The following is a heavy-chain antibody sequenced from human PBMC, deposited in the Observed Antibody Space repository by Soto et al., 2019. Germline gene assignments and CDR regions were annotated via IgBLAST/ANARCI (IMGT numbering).Heavy chain of an antibody. CDR1: GFTFSDYS. Sequence: GGSATLSRASSGFTFSDYSMNWVRQAPGRGLEWVSYISSSSFTIHYADSAEGRFAISGDNAKNSLYLQMNSLRAEDTAVYFCAKDYNDVWSSHFDYWGHGA. CDR3: AKDYNDVWSSHFDY. D-gene: IGHD3-3*01. V-gene: IGHV3-48*01. J-gene: IGHJ4*01. CDR2: ISSSSFTI.